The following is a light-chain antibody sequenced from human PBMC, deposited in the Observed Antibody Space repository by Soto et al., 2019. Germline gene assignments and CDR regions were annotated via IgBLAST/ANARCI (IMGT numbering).Light chain of an antibody. CDR2: GAS. J-gene: IGKJ1*01. CDR3: QQYGSASWT. Sequence: EIVLTQSPGTLSLSPGERATLSCRASQSVSSSYLAWYQQKPGQAPRLLIYGASSRATGIPDRFSGSGSGTDFILTISRVEPEDFAVYCCQQYGSASWTFGQGTKVEIK. CDR1: QSVSSSY. V-gene: IGKV3-20*01.